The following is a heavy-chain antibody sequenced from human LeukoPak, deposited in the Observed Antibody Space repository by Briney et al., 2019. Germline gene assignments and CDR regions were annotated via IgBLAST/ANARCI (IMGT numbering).Heavy chain of an antibody. J-gene: IGHJ4*02. V-gene: IGHV3-53*01. Sequence: SGGSPRLSCAASGFTVSSNYMSWVRQAPGKGLEWVSVIYSGGSTYYADSVKGRFTISRDNSKNTLYLQMSSLRAEDTAVYYCARGYYYGSGSSDSDYWGQGTLVTVSS. CDR3: ARGYYYGSGSSDSDY. CDR2: IYSGGST. CDR1: GFTVSSNY. D-gene: IGHD3-10*01.